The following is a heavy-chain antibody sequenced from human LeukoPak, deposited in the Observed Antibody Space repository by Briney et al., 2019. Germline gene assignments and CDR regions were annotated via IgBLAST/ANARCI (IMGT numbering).Heavy chain of an antibody. CDR1: GFTLSSFG. CDR3: AKDRFYDILTGYPDY. CDR2: ISGSSGRT. D-gene: IGHD3-9*01. J-gene: IGHJ4*02. V-gene: IGHV3-23*01. Sequence: GGSLRLSCAASGFTLSSFGMSWVRQAPGKGLEWVSAISGSSGRTYYADAVKGRFTVSRDISKNTVSLQMNRLRADDTAMHHCAKDRFYDILTGYPDYWGQGTLVTVSS.